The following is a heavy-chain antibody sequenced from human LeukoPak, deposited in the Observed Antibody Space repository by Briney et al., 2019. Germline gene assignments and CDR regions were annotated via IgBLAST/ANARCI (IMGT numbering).Heavy chain of an antibody. J-gene: IGHJ4*02. D-gene: IGHD4-17*01. V-gene: IGHV3-30*03. CDR3: ARGPLHGAFDY. CDR1: GFTFSTSD. CDR2: VASDGRNK. Sequence: GGSLRLSCAASGFTFSTSDMHWLRQAPGKGLEWVAHVASDGRNKYYADSVQGRFTGSRDNSKNTVYLQMNSLRADDTAVYYCARGPLHGAFDYWGQGTLVTVSS.